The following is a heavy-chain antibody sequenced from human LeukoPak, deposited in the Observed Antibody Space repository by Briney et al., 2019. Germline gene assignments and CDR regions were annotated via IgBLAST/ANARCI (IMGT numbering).Heavy chain of an antibody. Sequence: GGSLRLSCAASGFSFDYYVMHWVRQTPGKGLEWVSLISADGGSTYYADSVKGRFTISRDNSKNSLHLQMNSLRTEDTALYYCAKDDFTTMAFDYWGQGTLVTVSS. CDR3: AKDDFTTMAFDY. D-gene: IGHD5-18*01. J-gene: IGHJ4*02. CDR2: ISADGGST. V-gene: IGHV3-43*02. CDR1: GFSFDYYV.